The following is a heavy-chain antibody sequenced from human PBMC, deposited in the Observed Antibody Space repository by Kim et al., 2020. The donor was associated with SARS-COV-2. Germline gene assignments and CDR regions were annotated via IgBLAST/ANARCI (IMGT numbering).Heavy chain of an antibody. CDR3: ARGPRIIAAAGAYYYYGMDV. J-gene: IGHJ6*02. CDR1: GGTFSSYA. D-gene: IGHD6-13*01. Sequence: SVKVSCKASGGTFSSYAISWVRQAPGQGLEWMGGIIPIFGTANYAQKFQGRVTITADESTSTAYMELSSLRSEDTAVYYCARGPRIIAAAGAYYYYGMDVWGQGTTVTVSS. CDR2: IIPIFGTA. V-gene: IGHV1-69*13.